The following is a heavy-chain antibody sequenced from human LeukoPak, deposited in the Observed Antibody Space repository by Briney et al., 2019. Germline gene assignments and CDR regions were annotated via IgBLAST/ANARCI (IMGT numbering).Heavy chain of an antibody. D-gene: IGHD3-16*02. CDR3: ARGPGVWGSYRWFDY. CDR1: GGSFSGYY. J-gene: IGHJ4*02. CDR2: INHSGST. Sequence: SETLSLTCAVYGGSFSGYYWSWIRQPPGKGLEWTGEINHSGSTNYNPSLKSRVTISVDTSKNQFSLKLSSVTAADTAVYYCARGPGVWGSYRWFDYWGQGTLVTVSS. V-gene: IGHV4-34*01.